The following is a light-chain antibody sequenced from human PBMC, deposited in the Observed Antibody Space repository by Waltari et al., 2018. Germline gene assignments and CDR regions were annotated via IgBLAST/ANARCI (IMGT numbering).Light chain of an antibody. CDR2: GNN. J-gene: IGLJ3*02. CDR1: RFNIGNNY. CDR3: GTWDSSLSAGV. V-gene: IGLV1-51*01. Sequence: QSVLTQPPSVSAATGQKVTISCSGTRFNIGNNYVSWYQQLPGTPPKLLISGNNKRPSGIPDRFSGSKSGTSATLGITGLQTGDEADYYCGTWDSSLSAGVFGGGTKLTVL.